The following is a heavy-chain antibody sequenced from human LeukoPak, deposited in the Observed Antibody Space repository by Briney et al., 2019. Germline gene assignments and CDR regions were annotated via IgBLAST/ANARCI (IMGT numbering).Heavy chain of an antibody. CDR3: ARARNNYDSCGFSALDY. Sequence: PGGSLRLPCAASGVAFDSHGMHWVRQAPGKGLEWVAVVWYDGSNKDYADSVKGRFTISRDNSKNTLYLQMNSLRAEDTAVYYCARARNNYDSCGFSALDYWGQGTLVTVSS. V-gene: IGHV3-33*01. CDR2: VWYDGSNK. D-gene: IGHD3-22*01. J-gene: IGHJ4*02. CDR1: GVAFDSHG.